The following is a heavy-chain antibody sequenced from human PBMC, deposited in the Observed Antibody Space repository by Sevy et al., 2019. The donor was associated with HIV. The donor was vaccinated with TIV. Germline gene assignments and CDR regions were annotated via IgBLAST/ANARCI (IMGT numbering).Heavy chain of an antibody. CDR1: GYTFTGYY. D-gene: IGHD3-22*01. J-gene: IGHJ4*02. CDR2: INPNSGGT. Sequence: ASVKVSCKASGYTFTGYYMHWVRQAPGQGLEWMGWINPNSGGTNYAQKFQGRVTMTRDTSISTAYMELSRLRSDDTAVYYCVRDLYDSSGYLLFDYWGQGTLVTVSS. CDR3: VRDLYDSSGYLLFDY. V-gene: IGHV1-2*02.